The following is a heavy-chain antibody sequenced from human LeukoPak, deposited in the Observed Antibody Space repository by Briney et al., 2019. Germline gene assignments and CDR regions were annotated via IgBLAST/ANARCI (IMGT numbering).Heavy chain of an antibody. D-gene: IGHD7-27*01. CDR3: ARANWGSGDYFDY. V-gene: IGHV3-30*04. CDR1: GFTFSSYA. CDR2: ISYDGSNK. Sequence: GGSLRLSCAASGFTFSSYAMHWVRQAPGKGLEWVAVISYDGSNKYYADSVKGRFTISRDNSKNTLYPQMNSLRAEDTAVYYCARANWGSGDYFDYWGQGTLVTVSS. J-gene: IGHJ4*02.